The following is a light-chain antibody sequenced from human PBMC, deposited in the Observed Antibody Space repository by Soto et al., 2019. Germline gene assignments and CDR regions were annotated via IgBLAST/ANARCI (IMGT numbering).Light chain of an antibody. CDR2: TTS. J-gene: IGKJ1*01. CDR1: QSVSSN. V-gene: IGKV3-15*01. Sequence: EIVMTQSPATLSVSPGERATLSCRASQSVSSNLALYQQKPGQAPRLLTYTTSTRATGVPARFSGSRSGTEFTLTISSLQSEDFAVYYCQQYNDWPRTFGQGTKVEV. CDR3: QQYNDWPRT.